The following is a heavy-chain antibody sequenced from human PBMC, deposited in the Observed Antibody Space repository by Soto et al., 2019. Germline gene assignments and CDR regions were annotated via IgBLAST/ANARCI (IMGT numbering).Heavy chain of an antibody. J-gene: IGHJ4*02. D-gene: IGHD3-3*01. CDR2: IYYSGST. CDR1: GGSISSYY. CDR3: ARQRTDFWSGYRSSYFDY. Sequence: SETLSLTCTVSGGSISSYYWSWIRQPPGKGLEWIGYIYYSGSTNYNPSLKSRVTISVDTSKNQFSLKLSSVTAADTAVYYCARQRTDFWSGYRSSYFDYWGQGTLVTVSS. V-gene: IGHV4-59*08.